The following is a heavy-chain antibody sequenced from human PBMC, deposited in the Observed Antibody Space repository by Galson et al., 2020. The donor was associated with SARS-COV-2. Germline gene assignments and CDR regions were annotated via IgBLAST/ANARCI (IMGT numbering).Heavy chain of an antibody. CDR1: GGSISSYY. CDR3: ARGFDY. CDR2: IYYSGST. V-gene: IGHV4-59*01. J-gene: IGHJ4*02. Sequence: SETLSLTCTVSGGSISSYYWSWLRQPPGKGLEWIGYIYYSGSTNYNPSLKSRVTISVDTSKNQFSLKLSSVTAADTAVYYCARGFDYWGQGTLVTVSS.